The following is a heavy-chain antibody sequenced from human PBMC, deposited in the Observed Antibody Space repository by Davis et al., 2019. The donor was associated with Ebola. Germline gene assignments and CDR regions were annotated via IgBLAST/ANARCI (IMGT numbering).Heavy chain of an antibody. CDR2: INTNTGNP. CDR3: ARGSSIGDY. V-gene: IGHV7-4-1*02. J-gene: IGHJ4*02. D-gene: IGHD6-13*01. Sequence: ASVKVSCKVSEYTLNELSIHWVRQAPGQGLEWMGWINTNTGNPTYAQGFTGRFVFSLDTSVSTAYLQISSLKAEDTAVYYCARGSSIGDYWGQGTLVTVSS. CDR1: EYTLNELS.